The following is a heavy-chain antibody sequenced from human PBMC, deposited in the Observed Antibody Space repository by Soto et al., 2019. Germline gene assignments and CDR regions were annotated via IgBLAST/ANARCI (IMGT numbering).Heavy chain of an antibody. CDR1: GFTFTSSA. Sequence: GASVKVSCKASGFTFTSSAMQWVRQARGQGLEWIGRIIAIRGKTNYAQKFQGRVTITTDKSTSTAYMELSSLRSEDTAVYYCARDSDVWGQGTTVTVSS. V-gene: IGHV1-58*02. J-gene: IGHJ6*02. CDR3: ARDSDV. CDR2: IIAIRGKT.